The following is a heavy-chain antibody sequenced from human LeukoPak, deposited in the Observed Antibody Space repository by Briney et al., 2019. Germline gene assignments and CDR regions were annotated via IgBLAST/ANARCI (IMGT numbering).Heavy chain of an antibody. Sequence: SETLSLTCAVYGGSFSGYYWSWIRQPPGKGLEWIGEINHSGSTNYNPSLKSRVTISVDTSKNQFSLKLSSVTAADTAVYYCARGRVWGSGSYSYSGQGTLVTVSS. CDR1: GGSFSGYY. D-gene: IGHD3-10*01. V-gene: IGHV4-34*01. CDR2: INHSGST. J-gene: IGHJ4*02. CDR3: ARGRVWGSGSYSY.